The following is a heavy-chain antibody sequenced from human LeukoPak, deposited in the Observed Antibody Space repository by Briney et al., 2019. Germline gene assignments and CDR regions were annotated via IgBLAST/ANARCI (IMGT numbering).Heavy chain of an antibody. CDR1: GGTFSSYA. V-gene: IGHV1-69*05. CDR2: IIPIFGTA. Sequence: ASVKVSCKASGGTFSSYAISWVRQAPGQGLEWMGGIIPIFGTANYAQKFQGRVTITTDESTSTAYMELSSLRSEDTAVYYCARAHRGITGATPNYYYYMDVWGKGTTVTVSS. D-gene: IGHD1-7*01. CDR3: ARAHRGITGATPNYYYYMDV. J-gene: IGHJ6*03.